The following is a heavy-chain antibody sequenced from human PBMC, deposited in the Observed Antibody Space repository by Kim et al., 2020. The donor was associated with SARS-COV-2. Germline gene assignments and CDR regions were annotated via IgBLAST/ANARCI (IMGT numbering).Heavy chain of an antibody. V-gene: IGHV3-30*02. D-gene: IGHD5-12*01. J-gene: IGHJ4*02. CDR3: AKGIYGGYDAADY. Sequence: DSVKGRVTSSRDNSKNTLYLQMNDLRAEDTAVYYCAKGIYGGYDAADYWGQGTLVTVSS.